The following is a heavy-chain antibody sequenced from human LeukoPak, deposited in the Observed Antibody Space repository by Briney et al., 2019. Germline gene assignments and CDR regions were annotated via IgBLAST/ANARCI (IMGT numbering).Heavy chain of an antibody. J-gene: IGHJ4*02. CDR2: INHSGNT. CDR3: ARVDGDGYNIPDY. V-gene: IGHV4-34*01. D-gene: IGHD5-24*01. Sequence: ASETLSLTCAVYGESFSSYYWSWIRQPPGKGLEWIGEINHSGNTNYNPSLKSRVTISVDTSKNQFSLKLSSATAADTAVYYCARVDGDGYNIPDYWGQGTLVTVSS. CDR1: GESFSSYY.